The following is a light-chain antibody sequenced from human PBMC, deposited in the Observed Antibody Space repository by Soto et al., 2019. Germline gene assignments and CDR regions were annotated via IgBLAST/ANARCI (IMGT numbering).Light chain of an antibody. CDR3: QQYGSSPST. V-gene: IGKV3-20*01. CDR1: QSVSSSY. Sequence: EIVLTQSPGTPSLSPGERATLSCRASQSVSSSYLAWYQQKPGQAPRLLIYGASSRATGIPDSFSGSGSGTDFTLTISRLEPEDFAVYYCQQYGSSPSTFGPGTKVDIK. CDR2: GAS. J-gene: IGKJ3*01.